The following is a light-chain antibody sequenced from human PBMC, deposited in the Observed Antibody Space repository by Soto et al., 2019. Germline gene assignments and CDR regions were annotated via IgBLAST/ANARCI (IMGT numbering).Light chain of an antibody. V-gene: IGKV3-20*01. CDR3: QQYGTSPPLYT. Sequence: EIVLTQSPGTLSLSPGGRATLSCRASQSVSSSYLAWYQQKPGQAPRLLIYGTSSRAAGVPDRFSGSGSGTDFTLTISRLEPQDFAVYYCQQYGTSPPLYTFGQGTKLDIK. CDR2: GTS. J-gene: IGKJ2*01. CDR1: QSVSSSY.